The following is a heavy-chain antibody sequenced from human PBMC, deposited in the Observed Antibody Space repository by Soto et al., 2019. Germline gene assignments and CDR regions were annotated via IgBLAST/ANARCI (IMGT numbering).Heavy chain of an antibody. V-gene: IGHV3-11*01. CDR1: GFSDYY. CDR2: ISSSGSTI. D-gene: IGHD2-2*01. Sequence: GGSLRLSCAASGFSDYYMSWIRQAPGKGLEWVSYISSSGSTIYYADSVKGRFTISRDNAKNSLYLQMNSLRAEDTAVYYCAREIPRIVVADYWGQGTLVTVSS. CDR3: AREIPRIVVADY. J-gene: IGHJ4*02.